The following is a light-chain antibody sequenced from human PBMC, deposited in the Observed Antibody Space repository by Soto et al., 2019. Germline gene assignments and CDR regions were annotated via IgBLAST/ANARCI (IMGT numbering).Light chain of an antibody. V-gene: IGKV3-20*01. J-gene: IGKJ1*01. CDR2: GAS. CDR1: QSVTSSF. CDR3: QKYGSSPWT. Sequence: EIVVTQAPVTLSLSPGVRATLPCRASQSVTSSFLAWYQQKTGLPPRILIYGASNRATVIPDRLSGSGSGTDLNLTISRLEPEDFAVYYCQKYGSSPWTCGQGTKVDIK.